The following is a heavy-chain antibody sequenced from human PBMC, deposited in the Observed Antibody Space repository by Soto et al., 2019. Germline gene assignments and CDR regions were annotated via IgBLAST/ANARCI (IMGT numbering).Heavy chain of an antibody. CDR2: IYHSGST. J-gene: IGHJ4*02. CDR3: ASAGGLGAVAADY. D-gene: IGHD6-19*01. Sequence: QLQLQESGSGLVKPSQPLSLTCAVSGGSISSGGYSWSWIRQPPGTGLEWIGYIYHSGSTYYNPSLKSRVTISVDRSKNQFSLKLSSVTAADTAVYYCASAGGLGAVAADYWGQGTLVTVSS. CDR1: GGSISSGGYS. V-gene: IGHV4-30-2*01.